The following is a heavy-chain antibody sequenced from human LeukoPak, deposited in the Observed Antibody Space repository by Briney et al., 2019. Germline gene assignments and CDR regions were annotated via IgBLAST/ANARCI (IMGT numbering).Heavy chain of an antibody. D-gene: IGHD3-3*01. J-gene: IGHJ4*02. V-gene: IGHV4-4*07. CDR2: IYTSGST. CDR3: ARDRAGGLRFVEWLSAFDY. Sequence: SETLSLTCTVSGGSISNYYWTWLRQPAGKGLEWIGRIYTSGSTNYYPSLKSRVTISVDTSKNQFSLKLSSVTAADTAVYYCARDRAGGLRFVEWLSAFDYWGQGTLVTVSS. CDR1: GGSISNYY.